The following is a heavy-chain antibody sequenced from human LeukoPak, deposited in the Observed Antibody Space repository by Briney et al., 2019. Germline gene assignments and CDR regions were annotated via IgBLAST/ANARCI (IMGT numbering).Heavy chain of an antibody. V-gene: IGHV3-21*01. CDR2: ISSRSSYI. J-gene: IGHJ4*02. D-gene: IGHD3-22*01. CDR3: ARDPDYYDSSGV. CDR1: GFTFSSYS. Sequence: GGSLRLSCAASGFTFSSYSMNWVRQAPGKGLEWVSSISSRSSYIYYADSVKGRFTISRDNAKNSLYLQMNSLRAEDTAVYYCARDPDYYDSSGVWGQGTLVTVSS.